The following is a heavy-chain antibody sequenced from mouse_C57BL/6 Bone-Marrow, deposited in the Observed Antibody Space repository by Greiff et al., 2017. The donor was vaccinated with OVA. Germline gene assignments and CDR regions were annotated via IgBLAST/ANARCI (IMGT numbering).Heavy chain of an antibody. J-gene: IGHJ3*01. CDR1: GYTFTSYG. D-gene: IGHD1-1*01. V-gene: IGHV1-81*01. CDR2: IYPRSGNT. CDR3: ARSGYYGSSYSAY. Sequence: QVQLQQSGAELARPGASVKLSCKASGYTFTSYGISWVKQRTGQGLEWIGEIYPRSGNTYYNEKFKGKATLTADKSSSTAYMELRSLTSEDSAVYFCARSGYYGSSYSAYWGQGTLVTVSA.